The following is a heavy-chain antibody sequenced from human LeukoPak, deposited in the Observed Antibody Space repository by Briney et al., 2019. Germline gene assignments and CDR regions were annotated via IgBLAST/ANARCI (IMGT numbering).Heavy chain of an antibody. D-gene: IGHD6-19*01. Sequence: PSETLSLTCTVSGGSISSYYWSWIRQPPGKGLEWIGYIYYSGSTNYNPSLNSRVTIPVDTSKNQFSLRLSSVTAADTAVYYCGRSLSSAWYYFAYWGQGTLVTVAS. J-gene: IGHJ4*02. CDR2: IYYSGST. CDR1: GGSISSYY. CDR3: GRSLSSAWYYFAY. V-gene: IGHV4-59*01.